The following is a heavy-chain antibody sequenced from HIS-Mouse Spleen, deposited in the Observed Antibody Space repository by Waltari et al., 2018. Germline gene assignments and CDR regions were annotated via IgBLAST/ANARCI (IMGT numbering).Heavy chain of an antibody. J-gene: IGHJ3*02. CDR2: IYYSGGT. V-gene: IGHV4-59*01. CDR1: GGSISSYY. D-gene: IGHD3-22*01. Sequence: QEQLQESGPGLVKPSETLSLTCTVSGGSISSYYWSWIRQPPGKGLEWIGYIYYSGGTNYNPSLKSRVTISVDTSKNQFSLKLSSVTAADTAVYYCARDLGYYDSSGYYYYDAFDIWGQGTMVTVSS. CDR3: ARDLGYYDSSGYYYYDAFDI.